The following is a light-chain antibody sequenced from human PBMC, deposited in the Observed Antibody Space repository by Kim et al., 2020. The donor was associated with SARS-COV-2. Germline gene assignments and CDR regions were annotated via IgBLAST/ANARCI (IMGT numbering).Light chain of an antibody. CDR3: HQYNNWPYS. J-gene: IGKJ2*03. CDR1: QSVSSI. V-gene: IGKV3-15*01. CDR2: GAS. Sequence: SGCPGERATHSCRASQSVSSILAWYQQKPGQAPRLLIHGASTRATGIPARFSGSGSGKEFTLTLSSLQSEDFAAYYCHQYNNWPYSFGQGTKLEI.